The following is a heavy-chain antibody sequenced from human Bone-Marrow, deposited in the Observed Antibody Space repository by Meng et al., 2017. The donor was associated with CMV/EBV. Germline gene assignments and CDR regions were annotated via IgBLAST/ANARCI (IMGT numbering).Heavy chain of an antibody. CDR3: ARSSGWSRFDY. J-gene: IGHJ4*02. D-gene: IGHD6-19*01. Sequence: QVPLGPSGAEVKKAGASVKVSCTAYGYPLTDYDIRWVRQAPGQWLEWMGWINPNTDTNYAQNFQGRVTMTRDMSINTAYMELSRLTSGDTAVYYCARSSGWSRFDYWGQGTLVTVSS. CDR1: GYPLTDYD. V-gene: IGHV1-2*02. CDR2: INPNTDT.